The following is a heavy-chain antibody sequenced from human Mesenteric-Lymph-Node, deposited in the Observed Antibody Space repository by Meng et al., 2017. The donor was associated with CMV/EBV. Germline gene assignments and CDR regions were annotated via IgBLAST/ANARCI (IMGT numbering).Heavy chain of an antibody. CDR1: GGSISSSSYY. J-gene: IGHJ5*02. CDR2: NYYSGST. Sequence: SETLSLTCTVSGGSISSSSYYWGWIRQPPGKGLEWIGSNYYSGSTYYNPSLKSRVTISVDTSKNQFSLKLSSVTAADTAVYYCARGKRIVVVVAAPHNWFDPWGQGTLVTVSS. D-gene: IGHD2-15*01. V-gene: IGHV4-39*01. CDR3: ARGKRIVVVVAAPHNWFDP.